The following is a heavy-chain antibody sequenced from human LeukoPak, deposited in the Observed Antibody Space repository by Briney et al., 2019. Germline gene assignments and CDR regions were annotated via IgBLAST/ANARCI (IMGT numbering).Heavy chain of an antibody. CDR1: GFTFSNYG. CDR3: ARAPLTDYDSSGLLDY. D-gene: IGHD3-22*01. J-gene: IGHJ4*02. CDR2: ISSSSSYI. V-gene: IGHV3-21*06. Sequence: GGSLRLSCAASGFTFSNYGMNWVRQAPGKGLEWVSSISSSSSYIYYTHSVKGRFTISRDNAKNSLYLQMNSLRAEDTAIYYCARAPLTDYDSSGLLDYWGQGTLVTVSS.